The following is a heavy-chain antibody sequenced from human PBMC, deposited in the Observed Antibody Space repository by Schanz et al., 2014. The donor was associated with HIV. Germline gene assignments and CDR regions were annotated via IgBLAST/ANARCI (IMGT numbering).Heavy chain of an antibody. Sequence: EVQLVESGGGLVKPGGSLRLSCAASGLSFNDAWMTWVRQAPGKGLEWVGRIKSKIDAGTTDYAAPVKGRFSLSRDDSKTTVYLQMNSLKTEDTGVYYCAAGLGHSDFDYWGQGTLVTVSS. CDR2: IKSKIDAGTT. CDR1: GLSFNDAW. CDR3: AAGLGHSDFDY. J-gene: IGHJ4*02. V-gene: IGHV3-15*01. D-gene: IGHD2-15*01.